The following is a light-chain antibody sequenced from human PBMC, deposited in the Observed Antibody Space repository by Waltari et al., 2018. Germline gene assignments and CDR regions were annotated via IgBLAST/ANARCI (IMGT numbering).Light chain of an antibody. Sequence: DVVMNQSPLSLPVTLGQPASISCHSSQSLVNSDGSTYLNWFQQRPGQPPRRLIYKVSNRDSGVPDRFSGSGSGTDFTLKISRVEAEDVGFYYCMQGTYWPRTFGQGTKVEIK. CDR1: QSLVNSDGSTY. CDR2: KVS. CDR3: MQGTYWPRT. V-gene: IGKV2-30*01. J-gene: IGKJ1*01.